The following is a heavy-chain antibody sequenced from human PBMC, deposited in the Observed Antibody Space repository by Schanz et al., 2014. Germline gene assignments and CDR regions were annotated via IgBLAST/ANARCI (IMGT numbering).Heavy chain of an antibody. D-gene: IGHD3-10*01. CDR3: ARDMVENWFDS. J-gene: IGHJ5*01. Sequence: QLQLQESGPGLVKPSETLSLTCTVSGGSISSYYWSWIRQPPGKGLGWIGYIYYSGDTNYNPSLKIDVTISEDTAKIQFPLKRTSVTAADTAVYYCARDMVENWFDSWGQGTLVTVSS. V-gene: IGHV4-59*12. CDR2: IYYSGDT. CDR1: GGSISSYY.